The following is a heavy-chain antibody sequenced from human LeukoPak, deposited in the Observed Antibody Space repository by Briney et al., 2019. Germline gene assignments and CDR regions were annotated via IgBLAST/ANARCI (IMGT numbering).Heavy chain of an antibody. Sequence: SETLSLTCTVSGGSISSRGYYWGWIRQPPGKGLEWIGTIYYSGSTYYNPSLKSRVTISVDTSKNQFSLKLSSVTAADTAVYYCARGLVMITFGGAPDFDYWGQGTLVTVSS. CDR2: IYYSGST. CDR1: GGSISSRGYY. J-gene: IGHJ4*02. CDR3: ARGLVMITFGGAPDFDY. D-gene: IGHD3-16*01. V-gene: IGHV4-39*07.